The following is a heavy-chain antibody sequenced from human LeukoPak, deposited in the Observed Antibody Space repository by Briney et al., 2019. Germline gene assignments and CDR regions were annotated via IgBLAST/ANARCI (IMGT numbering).Heavy chain of an antibody. D-gene: IGHD1-26*01. Sequence: PGGSLRLSCAASGFTFSSYAMSWVRQAPGKGLEWISAISGSGTSTYYADSVKGRFTISRDNSKNTLYLQENSLRAEDTAVYYCARDWVGATTGGLGYFQHWGQGTLVTVSS. CDR2: ISGSGTST. CDR3: ARDWVGATTGGLGYFQH. CDR1: GFTFSSYA. J-gene: IGHJ1*01. V-gene: IGHV3-23*01.